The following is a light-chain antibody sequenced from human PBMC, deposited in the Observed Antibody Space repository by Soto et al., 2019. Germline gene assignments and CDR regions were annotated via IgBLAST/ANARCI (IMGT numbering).Light chain of an antibody. CDR2: GNS. CDR1: SSNIGAGYD. J-gene: IGLJ2*01. Sequence: QSVLTQPPSVSEAPGQRVTISCTGSSSNIGAGYDVHWYQQLPGTAPKLLIYGNSNRPSGVPDRFSRSKSGTSASLAITGLQAEDEADYYCQSYDSSLSGYVVFGGGTKLTVL. V-gene: IGLV1-40*01. CDR3: QSYDSSLSGYVV.